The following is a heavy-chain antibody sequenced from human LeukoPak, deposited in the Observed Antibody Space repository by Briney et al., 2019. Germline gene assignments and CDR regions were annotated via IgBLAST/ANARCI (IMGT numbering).Heavy chain of an antibody. CDR2: IHYTGKN. CDR1: GDSITSYY. Sequence: SETLSLTGTVSGDSITSYYWNWVRQPPGKGLEWIGYIHYTGKNNYNTSLKSGITMSVDTFKSQFSLKLSSVPAADTAVYYCARDFRGNQRRIAAAGKGLSTVTAVYWGQGTLVTVSS. CDR3: ARDFRGNQRRIAAAGKGLSTVTAVY. D-gene: IGHD6-13*01. V-gene: IGHV4-59*01. J-gene: IGHJ4*02.